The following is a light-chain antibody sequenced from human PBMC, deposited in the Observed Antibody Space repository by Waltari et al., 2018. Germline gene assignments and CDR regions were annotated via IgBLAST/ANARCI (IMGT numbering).Light chain of an antibody. Sequence: ELVMTQSPATLSVSPGERATLSCRASQSVCSNLAWYQQKPGQAPRLLIYGASTRATGIPARFSGSGSGKEFALTISSLQSGDFAVYYCHQYKDWRTFGQGTKVEIK. CDR3: HQYKDWRT. V-gene: IGKV3-15*01. J-gene: IGKJ1*01. CDR2: GAS. CDR1: QSVCSN.